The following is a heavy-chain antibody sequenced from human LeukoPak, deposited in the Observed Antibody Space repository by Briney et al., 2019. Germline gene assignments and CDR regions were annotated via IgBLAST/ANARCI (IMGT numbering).Heavy chain of an antibody. D-gene: IGHD5-12*01. V-gene: IGHV3-74*01. Sequence: PGGCLRLACSAPGFHLSSYWMHSVRQAPGKGLVWVSRLSNDGTTTTYADSVKGRFTISRDNGKNTLYLQMDSLRAEDTAVYYCARGVGGSDDYWGQGTLVTVSS. J-gene: IGHJ4*02. CDR2: LSNDGTTT. CDR3: ARGVGGSDDY. CDR1: GFHLSSYW.